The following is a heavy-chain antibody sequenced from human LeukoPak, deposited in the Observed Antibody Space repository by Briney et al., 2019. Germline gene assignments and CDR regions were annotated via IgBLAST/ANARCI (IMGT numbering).Heavy chain of an antibody. J-gene: IGHJ3*02. D-gene: IGHD3-16*01. V-gene: IGHV4-39*01. CDR3: ARRGGGRGGRAFDI. CDR1: GGSISSSSYY. Sequence: SETLSLTCTVSGGSISSSSYYWGWIRQPPGKGLEWIGSIYYSGSTYYNPSLKSRVTISVDTSKNQFSLKLSSVTAADTAVYYCARRGGGRGGRAFDIWGQGTMVTVSS. CDR2: IYYSGST.